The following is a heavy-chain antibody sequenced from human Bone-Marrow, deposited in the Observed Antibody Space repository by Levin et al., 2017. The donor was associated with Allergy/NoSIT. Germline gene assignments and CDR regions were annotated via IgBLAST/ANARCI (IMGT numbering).Heavy chain of an antibody. Sequence: GGSLRLSCTASGFTFRDYAMSWFRQAPGKALEWVGFIRSKAYGGTTEYAASVKGRFTISRDDSKSIAYLQMNSLKTEDTAVYYCTREREGYCSGGSCYSRSIYWGQGTLVTVSS. V-gene: IGHV3-49*03. CDR3: TREREGYCSGGSCYSRSIY. J-gene: IGHJ4*02. CDR2: IRSKAYGGTT. CDR1: GFTFRDYA. D-gene: IGHD2-15*01.